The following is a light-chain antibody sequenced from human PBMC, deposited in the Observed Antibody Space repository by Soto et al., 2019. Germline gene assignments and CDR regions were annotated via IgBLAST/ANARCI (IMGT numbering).Light chain of an antibody. CDR1: SSDVGGYNY. CDR3: SSYTSSSTLWV. Sequence: QSVLTQPASVSGSTGQSITISCTGTSSDVGGYNYVSWYQQHPGKAPKLMIYEVSNRPSGVSNRFAGSKSGNTASLTISGLQAEDEADYDCSSYTSSSTLWVFGGGTKLTVL. V-gene: IGLV2-14*01. CDR2: EVS. J-gene: IGLJ3*02.